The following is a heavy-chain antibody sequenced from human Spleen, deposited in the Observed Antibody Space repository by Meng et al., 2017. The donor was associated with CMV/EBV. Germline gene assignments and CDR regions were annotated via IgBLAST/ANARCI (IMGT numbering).Heavy chain of an antibody. Sequence: SETLSLTCTVSGGSVSSGSYYWSWIRQPPGKGLEWIGYIYYSGSTNYNPSLKSRVTISVDTSKNQFSLKLSSVTAADTAVYYCARRDGYSTFDYWGQGTLVTVSS. D-gene: IGHD5-24*01. CDR1: GGSVSSGSYY. J-gene: IGHJ4*02. CDR3: ARRDGYSTFDY. V-gene: IGHV4-61*01. CDR2: IYYSGST.